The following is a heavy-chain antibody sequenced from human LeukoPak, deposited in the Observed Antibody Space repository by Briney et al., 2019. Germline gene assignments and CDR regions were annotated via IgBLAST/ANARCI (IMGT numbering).Heavy chain of an antibody. CDR2: IWYDGSNK. CDR3: ARDGGNYVFYYYMDV. Sequence: PGRSLRLSCAASGFTFSSYGMHWVRQAPGKGLEWVAVIWYDGSNKYYADSVKGRFTISRDNSKNTLYLQMNSLRAEDTAVYYCARDGGNYVFYYYMDVWGKGTTVTVSS. D-gene: IGHD4-11*01. CDR1: GFTFSSYG. V-gene: IGHV3-33*01. J-gene: IGHJ6*03.